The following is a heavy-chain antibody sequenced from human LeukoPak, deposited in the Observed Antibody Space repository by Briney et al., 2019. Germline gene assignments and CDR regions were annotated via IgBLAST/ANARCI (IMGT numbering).Heavy chain of an antibody. J-gene: IGHJ3*02. V-gene: IGHV4-34*01. D-gene: IGHD6-13*01. Sequence: SETLSLTCAVYGGSFSGYYWSWIRQPPGKGLEWIGEINHSGSTTYNPSLKSRGTISVETSKNQFSLKLSSVTAADTAVYYCARVFPGGQGGSSWYDAFDIWGQGTMVTVSS. CDR1: GGSFSGYY. CDR3: ARVFPGGQGGSSWYDAFDI. CDR2: INHSGST.